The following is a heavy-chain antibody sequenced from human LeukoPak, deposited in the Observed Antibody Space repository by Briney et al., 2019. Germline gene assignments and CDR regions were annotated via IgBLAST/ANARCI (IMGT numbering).Heavy chain of an antibody. V-gene: IGHV4-4*07. CDR3: ARDRQYYYGSGSYYHYMDV. CDR2: ISTSGNT. J-gene: IGHJ6*03. D-gene: IGHD3-10*01. CDR1: GGSINVFY. Sequence: SETLSLTGTVSGGSINVFYWSWIRKPAGKGLQWIGRISTSGNTDYNPSLKSRVTLSVDTSQNQFSLKLSSVPAADTAVYYCARDRQYYYGSGSYYHYMDVWAKGPTVSVSS.